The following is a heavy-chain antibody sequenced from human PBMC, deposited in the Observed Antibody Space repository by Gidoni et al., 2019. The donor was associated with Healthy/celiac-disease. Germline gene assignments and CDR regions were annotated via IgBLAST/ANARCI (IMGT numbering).Heavy chain of an antibody. CDR2: ISGSGGST. CDR1: GFTFSSYA. J-gene: IGHJ4*02. D-gene: IGHD3-3*01. Sequence: EVQLLESGGGLVQPGGSLRLSCAASGFTFSSYAMSWVRQAPGKGLEWVSAISGSGGSTYYADSVKGRFTISRDNSKNTLYLQMNSLRAEDTAVYYCAKDGAARYYDFWSGPGADYWGQGTLVTVSS. V-gene: IGHV3-23*01. CDR3: AKDGAARYYDFWSGPGADY.